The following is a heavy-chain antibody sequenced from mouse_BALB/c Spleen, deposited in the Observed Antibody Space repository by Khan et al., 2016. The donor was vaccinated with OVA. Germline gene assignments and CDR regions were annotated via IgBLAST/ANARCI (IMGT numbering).Heavy chain of an antibody. J-gene: IGHJ2*01. D-gene: IGHD2-14*01. CDR3: AREAYRYDEYYFDY. CDR2: ISSGGST. V-gene: IGHV5-6-5*01. CDR1: GFTFSSYV. Sequence: EVQLVESGGSSVKPGGSLKLSCAVSGFTFSSYVMSWVRQTPEKRLEWVASISSGGSTYYPASVKGRLTISRDNARNIVNLQMSSLRSEDMAIYYCAREAYRYDEYYFDYWGQGTTLTVSS.